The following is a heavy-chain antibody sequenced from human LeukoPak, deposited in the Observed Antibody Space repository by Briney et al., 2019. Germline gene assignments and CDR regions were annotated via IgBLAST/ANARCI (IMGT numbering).Heavy chain of an antibody. D-gene: IGHD6-19*01. CDR1: GFTFSSYS. CDR2: ISSSSSTI. Sequence: GGSLRLSCAASGFTFSSYSMNWVRQAPGKGLEWVSYISSSSSTIYYADSVKGRFTISRDNAKNSLYLQMNSLRDEDTAIYYCTRYQYSSGRDFDYWGQGTLVTVSS. CDR3: TRYQYSSGRDFDY. V-gene: IGHV3-48*02. J-gene: IGHJ4*02.